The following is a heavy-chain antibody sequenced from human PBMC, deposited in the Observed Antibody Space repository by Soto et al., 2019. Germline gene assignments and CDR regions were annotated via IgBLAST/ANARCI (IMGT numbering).Heavy chain of an antibody. V-gene: IGHV1-69*01. D-gene: IGHD1-26*01. CDR1: GGTFSSYA. CDR2: IIPIFGTA. Sequence: QVQLVQSGAEVKKPGSSVKVSCKASGGTFSSYAISWVRQAPGQGLEWMGGIIPIFGTANYAQKFQGRVTITADESTSTAYMELSSLRSEDTAVYYCARATSGSQRARLVWGPYYYYYGMDVWGQGTTVTVSS. J-gene: IGHJ6*02. CDR3: ARATSGSQRARLVWGPYYYYYGMDV.